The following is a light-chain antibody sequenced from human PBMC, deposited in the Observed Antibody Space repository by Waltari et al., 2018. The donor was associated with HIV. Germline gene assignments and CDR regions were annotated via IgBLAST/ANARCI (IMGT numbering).Light chain of an antibody. Sequence: QPVLTQPPSASGTPGQRVTITCSGSSSKIGSNTVTWYQQLPGTAPKLLIYSNNQRPSGVPDRFSGSKSGTSASLAISGLQSEDEADYYCAAWDDSLNGVVFGGGTKLTVL. J-gene: IGLJ2*01. CDR1: SSKIGSNT. CDR3: AAWDDSLNGVV. CDR2: SNN. V-gene: IGLV1-44*01.